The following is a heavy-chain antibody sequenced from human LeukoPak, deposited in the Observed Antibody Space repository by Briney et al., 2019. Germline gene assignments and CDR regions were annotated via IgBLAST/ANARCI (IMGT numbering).Heavy chain of an antibody. CDR3: ARVYDYVWGSYRNFDVFDI. CDR2: IYPDDSDT. V-gene: IGHV5-51*01. D-gene: IGHD3-16*02. J-gene: IGHJ3*02. CDR1: GYSFTSYW. Sequence: GESLKISCKGSGYSFTSYWIVWVRQMPEKGLEWMGIIYPDDSDTRYSPSFQGQVTISADKSISTAYLQWSSLKASYTAMYYCARVYDYVWGSYRNFDVFDIWGQGTMVTVSS.